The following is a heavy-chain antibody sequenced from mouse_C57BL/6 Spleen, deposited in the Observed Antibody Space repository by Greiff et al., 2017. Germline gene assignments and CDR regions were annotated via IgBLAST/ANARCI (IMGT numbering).Heavy chain of an antibody. D-gene: IGHD1-1*01. Sequence: EVQLQQSGPVLVKPGASVKMSCKASGYTFTDYYMNWVKQSHGKSLEWIGVINPYNGGTSYNQKFKGKATLTVDKSSSTAYMELNSLTSEDSAVYYCARESITTGLDYWGQGTTLTVSS. CDR3: ARESITTGLDY. CDR2: INPYNGGT. CDR1: GYTFTDYY. V-gene: IGHV1-19*01. J-gene: IGHJ2*01.